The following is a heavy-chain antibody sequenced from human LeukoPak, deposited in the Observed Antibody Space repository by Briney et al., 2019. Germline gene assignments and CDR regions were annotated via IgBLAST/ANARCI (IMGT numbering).Heavy chain of an antibody. CDR1: GGSVSSYS. CDR3: ARGLIVPSTIFDY. J-gene: IGHJ4*02. Sequence: SETLSLTCTVSGGSVSSYSWTWIRQPPGKGLEWIGFISHSGSTYYNPSLKSRVTMSVDRSENQFSLKLSSVTAADTAVYYCARGLIVPSTIFDYWGQGALVTVSS. V-gene: IGHV4-30-2*01. CDR2: ISHSGST. D-gene: IGHD2-2*02.